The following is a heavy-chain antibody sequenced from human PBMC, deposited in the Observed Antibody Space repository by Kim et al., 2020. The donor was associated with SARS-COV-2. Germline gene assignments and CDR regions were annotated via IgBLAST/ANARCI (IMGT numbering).Heavy chain of an antibody. D-gene: IGHD3-22*01. V-gene: IGHV4-59*08. J-gene: IGHJ5*02. Sequence: TPSLKSRVTISVDTSKNQFSLKLSSVTAADTAVYYCARLPAYYDSSGYYPWGQGTLVTVSS. CDR3: ARLPAYYDSSGYYP.